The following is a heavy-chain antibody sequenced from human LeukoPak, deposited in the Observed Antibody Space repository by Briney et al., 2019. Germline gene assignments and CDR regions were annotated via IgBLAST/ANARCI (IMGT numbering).Heavy chain of an antibody. J-gene: IGHJ6*02. CDR1: GFTFSSYA. CDR2: ISWNSGSI. D-gene: IGHD2-2*02. V-gene: IGHV3-9*01. CDR3: AKALGYCSSTSCYSAYYYYGMDV. Sequence: GGSLRLSCAASGFTFSSYAMSWVRQAPGKGLEWVSGISWNSGSIGYADSVKGRFTISRDNAKNSLYLQMNSLRAEDTALYYCAKALGYCSSTSCYSAYYYYGMDVWGQGTTVTVSS.